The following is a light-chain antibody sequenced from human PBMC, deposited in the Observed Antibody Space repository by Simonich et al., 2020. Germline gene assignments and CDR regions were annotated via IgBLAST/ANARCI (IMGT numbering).Light chain of an antibody. J-gene: IGKJ1*01. CDR3: QQYGSSPRT. CDR1: QSVSSSY. Sequence: EIVLTQSPGTLSLSPGERATLSCRASQSVSSSYLAWYQQKPGLAPRLLIYDASSRATGIPDRLSGSGSGTEFTLTISRLEPEDFAVYYCQQYGSSPRTFGQGTKVEIK. V-gene: IGKV3D-20*01. CDR2: DAS.